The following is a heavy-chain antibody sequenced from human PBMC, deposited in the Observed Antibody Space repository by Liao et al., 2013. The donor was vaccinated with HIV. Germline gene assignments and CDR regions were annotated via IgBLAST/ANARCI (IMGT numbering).Heavy chain of an antibody. J-gene: IGHJ4*02. CDR3: AVGSSWYNGWVY. D-gene: IGHD6-13*01. Sequence: QLQLQESGPGLVRPSETLSLTCSVSGDSLANPIYFWSWIRQPPGKGLEWIGEINHSGSTNYNPSLKSRVTISVDTSKNQFSLKLSSVTAADTAVYFCAVGSSWYNGWVYWGQGTLVTVSS. CDR1: GDSLANPIYF. V-gene: IGHV4-39*07. CDR2: INHSGST.